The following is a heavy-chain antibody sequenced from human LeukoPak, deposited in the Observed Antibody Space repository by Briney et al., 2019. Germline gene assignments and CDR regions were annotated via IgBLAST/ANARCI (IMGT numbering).Heavy chain of an antibody. D-gene: IGHD5-12*01. CDR3: AKDSNTGGYSFGS. Sequence: GGSLRLSCAASGFTFHHYSMHWVRQPPGKGLEWVSLFSWDGGITYYADSVRGRFTISRDNSKNSLSLEMNSLRTEDTALYYCAKDSNTGGYSFGSWGQGTLVTVTS. J-gene: IGHJ4*02. CDR2: FSWDGGIT. V-gene: IGHV3-43*01. CDR1: GFTFHHYS.